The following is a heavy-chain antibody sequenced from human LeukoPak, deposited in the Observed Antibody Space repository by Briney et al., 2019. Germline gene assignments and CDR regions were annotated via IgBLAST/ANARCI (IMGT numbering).Heavy chain of an antibody. CDR1: GFTFTSYS. CDR2: LSGSGGST. V-gene: IGHV3-23*01. Sequence: GGSLRLSCAASGFTFTSYSMNWVRQAPGKGLEWVSTLSGSGGSTYYADSVKGRFTISRDNSKNTLYLQMNSLRAEDTAVYYCAKDTWNGPFDYWGQGTLVTVSS. CDR3: AKDTWNGPFDY. J-gene: IGHJ4*02. D-gene: IGHD1-1*01.